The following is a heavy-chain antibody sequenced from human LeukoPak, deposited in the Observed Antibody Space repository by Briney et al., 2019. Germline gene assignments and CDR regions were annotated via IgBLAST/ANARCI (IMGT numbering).Heavy chain of an antibody. Sequence: SETLSLTCTVSGGSISSGDYYWSWIRQPPGKGLEWIGYIYYSGSTYYNPSLKSRVTISVDTSKNQFSLKLSSVTAADTAVYYCARERIAVAGTVRSSYYYYYMDVWGKGTTVTVSS. J-gene: IGHJ6*03. V-gene: IGHV4-30-4*02. CDR2: IYYSGST. CDR3: ARERIAVAGTVRSSYYYYYMDV. CDR1: GGSISSGDYY. D-gene: IGHD6-19*01.